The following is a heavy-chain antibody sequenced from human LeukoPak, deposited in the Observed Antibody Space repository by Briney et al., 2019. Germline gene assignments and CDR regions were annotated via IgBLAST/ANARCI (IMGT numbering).Heavy chain of an antibody. CDR3: ARERDGSGTLRGLDY. V-gene: IGHV4-59*12. CDR2: IYYSGST. D-gene: IGHD3-10*01. J-gene: IGHJ4*02. CDR1: GGSISSYY. Sequence: SETLCLTCTVSGGSISSYYWSWIRQPPGKGLEWIGYIYYSGSTNYKPSLKSRVTISVDTSKNQFSLKLSSVTAADTAVYYCARERDGSGTLRGLDYWGQGTLVTVSS.